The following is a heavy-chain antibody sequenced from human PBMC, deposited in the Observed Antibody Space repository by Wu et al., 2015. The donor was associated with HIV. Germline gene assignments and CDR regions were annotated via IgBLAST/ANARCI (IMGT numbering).Heavy chain of an antibody. CDR2: INPSGGST. Sequence: QVQLVQSGAEVKKPGASVKVSCKTSGYTFTSYYMHWVRQAPGQGLEWMGIINPSGGSTTYAQKFQGRVTMTRDTSTRTVYMELSSLRSEDTAVYYCARARDSGTRETLHIWGQRDNGHRLF. CDR3: ARARDSGTRETLHI. D-gene: IGHD1-26*01. J-gene: IGHJ3*02. CDR1: GYTFTSYY. V-gene: IGHV1-46*01.